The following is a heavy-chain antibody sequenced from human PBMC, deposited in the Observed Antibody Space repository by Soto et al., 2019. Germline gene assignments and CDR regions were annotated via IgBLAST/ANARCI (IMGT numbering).Heavy chain of an antibody. Sequence: ASVKVSCKAAGDTFTSFDINWVRQATGQGLEWTGWMNPNSGNTVYAQKLQGRVTMTRDTAISTAYMELSSLRSEDTAVYYCARGHCTSKCFYSSIYSYGMDVWGQGTTVTVSS. J-gene: IGHJ6*02. CDR2: MNPNSGNT. V-gene: IGHV1-8*01. D-gene: IGHD2-2*01. CDR3: ARGHCTSKCFYSSIYSYGMDV. CDR1: GDTFTSFD.